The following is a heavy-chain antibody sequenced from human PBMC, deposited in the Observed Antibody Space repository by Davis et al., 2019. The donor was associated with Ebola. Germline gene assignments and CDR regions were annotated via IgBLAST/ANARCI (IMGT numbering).Heavy chain of an antibody. Sequence: PGGSLRLSCAASGFTFSGSAMHWVRQASGKGLEWVGRIRSKANSYATAYAASVKGRFTISRDDSKNTAYLQMNSLRAEDTAVYYCAREMVRYYYGMDVWGQGTTVTVSS. CDR2: IRSKANSYAT. CDR3: AREMVRYYYGMDV. J-gene: IGHJ6*02. D-gene: IGHD5-24*01. V-gene: IGHV3-73*01. CDR1: GFTFSGSA.